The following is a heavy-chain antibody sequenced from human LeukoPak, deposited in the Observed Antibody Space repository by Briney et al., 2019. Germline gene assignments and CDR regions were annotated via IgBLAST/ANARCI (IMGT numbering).Heavy chain of an antibody. CDR1: GFTFDIYA. Sequence: PGGSLRLSCAASGFTFDIYAMHWVRQAPGKGLEWLAVMSYDGSNKYYADSVKGRFTISRDNSKNTVCLQMNGLRVEDTAVYYCAKDRPGRFGEGYYMDVWGNGTTVTVSS. V-gene: IGHV3-30*04. CDR3: AKDRPGRFGEGYYMDV. CDR2: MSYDGSNK. J-gene: IGHJ6*03. D-gene: IGHD3-10*01.